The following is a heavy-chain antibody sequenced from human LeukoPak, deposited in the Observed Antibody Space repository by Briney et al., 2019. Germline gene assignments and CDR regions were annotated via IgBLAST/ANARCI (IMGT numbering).Heavy chain of an antibody. CDR2: INHSGNT. V-gene: IGHV4-34*01. CDR1: GGSFSGYY. Sequence: SETLSLTCSVKGGSFSGYYWSWIRQPPGKGLEWIGEINHSGNTNYNPSLKSRVTISGDTSKNQFSLKLSSVTAADTAVYYCETSSSATIDYFYDYIDVWGKGTTVTVSS. J-gene: IGHJ6*03. D-gene: IGHD2-15*01. CDR3: ETSSSATIDYFYDYIDV.